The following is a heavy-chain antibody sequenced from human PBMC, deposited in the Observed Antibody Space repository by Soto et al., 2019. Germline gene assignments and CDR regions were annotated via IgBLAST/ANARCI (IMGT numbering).Heavy chain of an antibody. Sequence: QVQLVQSGAEVKKPESSVKVSCQAYGGTFSSYTLSWVRQARGQGLEWMGRIIPIVNIANYADNFQGRVTMTADKSTNTAYRELSSLRSEDTAVYYWAILYDRGVSFYSYYGLDVWGQGTTVTVSS. J-gene: IGHJ6*02. V-gene: IGHV1-69*02. CDR3: AILYDRGVSFYSYYGLDV. D-gene: IGHD3-10*02. CDR2: IIPIVNIA. CDR1: GGTFSSYT.